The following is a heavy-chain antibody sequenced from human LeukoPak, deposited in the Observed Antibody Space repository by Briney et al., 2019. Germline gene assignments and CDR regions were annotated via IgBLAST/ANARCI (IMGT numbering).Heavy chain of an antibody. D-gene: IGHD3-9*01. CDR1: GFTFSSYS. V-gene: IGHV3-21*01. J-gene: IGHJ6*02. CDR2: ISSSSSYI. Sequence: NSGGSLRLSCAASGFTFSSYSMNWVRQAPGKGLEWVSSISSSSSYIYYADSVKGRFTISRDNVKNSLYLQMNSLRAEDTAVYYCARDGTILTGSLYYYYGMDVWGQGTTVTVSS. CDR3: ARDGTILTGSLYYYYGMDV.